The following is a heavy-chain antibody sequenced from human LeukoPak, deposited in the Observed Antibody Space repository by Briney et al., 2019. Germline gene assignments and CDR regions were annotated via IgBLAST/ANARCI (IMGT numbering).Heavy chain of an antibody. Sequence: PSGTLSLTCAVSGGSIKSNDWWSWVRQPPGKGLEWVAVISKDGSDKYYPGSVRGRFTISRDNSKNTIYLQMDSLRAEDTAIYYCARDYWWNYDYWGQGTLVTVSS. CDR3: ARDYWWNYDY. V-gene: IGHV3-30-3*01. CDR1: GGSIKSND. D-gene: IGHD1-7*01. J-gene: IGHJ4*02. CDR2: ISKDGSDK.